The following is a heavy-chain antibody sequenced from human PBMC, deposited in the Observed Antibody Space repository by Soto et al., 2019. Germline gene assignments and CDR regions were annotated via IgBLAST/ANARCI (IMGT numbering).Heavy chain of an antibody. D-gene: IGHD3-3*01. V-gene: IGHV3-33*01. Sequence: GGSLRLSCAASGFTFSSYGMHWVRQAPGKGLEWVAVIWYDGSNKYYADSVKGRFTISRDNSKNTLYLQMNSLRAEDTAVYYCARDRAPYYDFWSGYSFDYWGQGTLVTVSS. CDR3: ARDRAPYYDFWSGYSFDY. J-gene: IGHJ4*02. CDR2: IWYDGSNK. CDR1: GFTFSSYG.